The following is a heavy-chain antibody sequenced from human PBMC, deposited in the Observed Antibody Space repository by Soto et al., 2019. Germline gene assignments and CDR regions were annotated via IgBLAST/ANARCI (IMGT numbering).Heavy chain of an antibody. Sequence: GGSLRLSCVVSGFTFGNSNMNWFRQAPGKGLEWISHIDDKSKNIYYAASVRGRFTISRDNAQNSLYLQMDSLRDEDTAVYRCARDDFYDNGGYGGADYWGLGTLVTVSS. J-gene: IGHJ4*02. CDR1: GFTFGNSN. V-gene: IGHV3-48*02. CDR2: IDDKSKNI. CDR3: ARDDFYDNGGYGGADY. D-gene: IGHD3-22*01.